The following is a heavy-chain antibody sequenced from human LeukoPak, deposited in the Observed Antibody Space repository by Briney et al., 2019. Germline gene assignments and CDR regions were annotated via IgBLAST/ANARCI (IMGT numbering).Heavy chain of an antibody. CDR3: ARCYGIEAADTSYYYYGMDV. CDR1: GASTRSFY. V-gene: IGHV4-59*08. CDR2: VYYSGRT. D-gene: IGHD6-13*01. Sequence: PSETLSLTCTVSGASTRSFYWRWIRQSRGKGLEWRGYVYYSGRTKYNPSLKSEVTKSVDTPQNQFSLKMSSVTAADTAVYYCARCYGIEAADTSYYYYGMDVWVQGTTVTV. J-gene: IGHJ6*02.